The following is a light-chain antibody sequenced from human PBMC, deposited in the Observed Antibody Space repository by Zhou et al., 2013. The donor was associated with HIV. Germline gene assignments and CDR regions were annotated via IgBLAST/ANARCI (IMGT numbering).Light chain of an antibody. CDR2: KAS. CDR1: QSITNW. CDR3: QQYASYSQT. V-gene: IGKV1-5*03. Sequence: DIQLTQSPSTLSASVGDRVTITCRASQSITNWLAWYQQKLGKAPKLLIYKASSLESGVPSRFSGGGSGTEFTLTISGLQPDDFATYYCQQYASYSQTFGQGTKVDIK. J-gene: IGKJ1*01.